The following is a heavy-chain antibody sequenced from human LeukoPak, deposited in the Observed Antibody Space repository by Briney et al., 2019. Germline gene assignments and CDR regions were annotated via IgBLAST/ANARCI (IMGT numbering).Heavy chain of an antibody. J-gene: IGHJ4*02. Sequence: ASVKVSCKASGYTFTGYYMHWERQAPGQGLEWMGWINPNSGGTNYAQKFQGRVTMTRDASISTAYMELSRLRSDDTAVYYCARDPHDYGGYDYWGQGTLVTVSS. CDR3: ARDPHDYGGYDY. CDR1: GYTFTGYY. D-gene: IGHD4-17*01. V-gene: IGHV1-2*02. CDR2: INPNSGGT.